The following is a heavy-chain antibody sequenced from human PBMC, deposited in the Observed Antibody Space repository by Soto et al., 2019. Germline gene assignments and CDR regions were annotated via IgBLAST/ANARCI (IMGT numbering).Heavy chain of an antibody. CDR3: ARPRYSSSPYYYYYGMDV. Sequence: SVKVSCKASGGTFSSYAISWVRQAPGQGLEWMGGIIPIFGTANYAQKFQGRVTITADESTSTAYMELSSLRPEDTAVYYCARPRYSSSPYYYYYGMDVWGQGTTVTVSS. V-gene: IGHV1-69*13. J-gene: IGHJ6*02. CDR2: IIPIFGTA. D-gene: IGHD6-6*01. CDR1: GGTFSSYA.